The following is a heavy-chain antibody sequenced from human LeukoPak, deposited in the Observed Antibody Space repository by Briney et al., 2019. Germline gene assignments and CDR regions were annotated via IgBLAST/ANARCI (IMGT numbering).Heavy chain of an antibody. CDR1: SGSFSGFY. D-gene: IGHD7-27*01. J-gene: IGHJ3*02. CDR3: ARILSTWGLRSDAFDI. Sequence: SETLSLTCAVYSGSFSGFYWNWIRQPPGKRLEWIGEVNHSGSTNYNPSLKSRVTISVDTSKNQFSLKLNSVTAADTAVYYCARILSTWGLRSDAFDIWGQGTMVTVSS. V-gene: IGHV4-34*01. CDR2: VNHSGST.